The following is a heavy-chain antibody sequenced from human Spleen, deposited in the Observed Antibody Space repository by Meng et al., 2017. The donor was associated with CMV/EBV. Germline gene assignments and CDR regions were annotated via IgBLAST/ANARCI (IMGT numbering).Heavy chain of an antibody. D-gene: IGHD3-9*01. J-gene: IGHJ4*02. Sequence: SETLSLTCTVSGGSVRSGSYYWSWIRQPPGKGLEWLGYIYYNGSSNQNPSLKSRVTISLDTSKNRFSLKLSYVPAADTAVYYCARGRLTGYYSDWGQGTLVTVSS. CDR1: GGSVRSGSYY. CDR2: IYYNGSS. V-gene: IGHV4-61*01. CDR3: ARGRLTGYYSD.